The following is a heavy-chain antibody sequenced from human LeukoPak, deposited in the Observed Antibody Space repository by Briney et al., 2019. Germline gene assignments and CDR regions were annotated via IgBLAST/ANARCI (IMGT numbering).Heavy chain of an antibody. V-gene: IGHV4-61*01. D-gene: IGHD1-1*01. J-gene: IGHJ3*02. Sequence: PSETLSLTCTVSGGSVSSGSYYWSWIRQPPGKGLEWIGYIYYSGSTNYNPSLKSRVTISVDTSKNQFSLKLSSVTAADTAVYYCARDQTGTTRNDAFDIWGQGTMVTVSS. CDR1: GGSVSSGSYY. CDR3: ARDQTGTTRNDAFDI. CDR2: IYYSGST.